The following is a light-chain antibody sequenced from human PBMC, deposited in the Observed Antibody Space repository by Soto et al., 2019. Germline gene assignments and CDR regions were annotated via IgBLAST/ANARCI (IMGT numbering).Light chain of an antibody. Sequence: EIVLTQSPATLSLSPGERATLSCRASQSVSSYLAWYQQKPDQAPRLLIYDASNRATGIPARFSGSGSGTDFTLTISSLEPEDFAVYYCQQRSNGLTFGGGTKVEIK. CDR3: QQRSNGLT. V-gene: IGKV3-11*01. CDR2: DAS. J-gene: IGKJ4*01. CDR1: QSVSSY.